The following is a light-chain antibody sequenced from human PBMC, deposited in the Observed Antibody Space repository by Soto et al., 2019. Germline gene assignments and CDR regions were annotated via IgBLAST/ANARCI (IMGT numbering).Light chain of an antibody. V-gene: IGKV3-20*01. CDR3: QQYVRSPRT. Sequence: EIVLTQSPGTLSLSPGERATLSCRASQSVSSSYLAWYQQKPGQAPRLLIYGASSRATGIPDRFSGSGSGTDFTLTISRLETEDFAVYYCQQYVRSPRTFGQGTKVEIK. CDR1: QSVSSSY. J-gene: IGKJ1*01. CDR2: GAS.